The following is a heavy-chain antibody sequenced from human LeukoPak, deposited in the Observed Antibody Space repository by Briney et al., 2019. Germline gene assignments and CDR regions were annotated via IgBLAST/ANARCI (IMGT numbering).Heavy chain of an antibody. J-gene: IGHJ4*02. CDR3: ARLSSGLLLSYFDY. CDR2: IYYSGST. Sequence: SETLSLTCTVSGGPISSYYWSWIRQPPGKGLEWIGYIYYSGSTNYNLSLKSRVTISVDASKNQFSLKLSSVTAADAAVYYCARLSSGLLLSYFDYWGQGTLVTVSS. V-gene: IGHV4-59*08. CDR1: GGPISSYY. D-gene: IGHD3-22*01.